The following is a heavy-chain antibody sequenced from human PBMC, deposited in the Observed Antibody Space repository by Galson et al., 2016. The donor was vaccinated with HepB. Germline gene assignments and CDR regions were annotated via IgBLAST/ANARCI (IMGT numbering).Heavy chain of an antibody. J-gene: IGHJ4*02. CDR3: ARDLGYYGSGAIDY. CDR2: IKPNSGGT. D-gene: IGHD3-10*01. V-gene: IGHV1-2*02. Sequence: SVKVSCKAYGYTFTGSYLHWVRQAPGQGLEWMGWIKPNSGGTKYAQKFQARVTMTGDTSSSTACMELSSLRSDDTAVYYCARDLGYYGSGAIDYWGQGTLVTVSS. CDR1: GYTFTGSY.